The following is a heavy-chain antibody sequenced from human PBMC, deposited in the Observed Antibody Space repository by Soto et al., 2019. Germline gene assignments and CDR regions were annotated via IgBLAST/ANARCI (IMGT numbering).Heavy chain of an antibody. CDR3: AKVGRKTGYDDY. Sequence: EAQLLESGGGLVQPGGSLRLSCAASGFTFSNYAMSWVRQAPGKGLEWVSLVTASGVTTYYADSVKGRFYISRDGAKSTLYLQMNSLRVGDTALYYGAKVGRKTGYDDYWGQETLVTVSS. J-gene: IGHJ4*02. V-gene: IGHV3-23*01. CDR1: GFTFSNYA. D-gene: IGHD5-12*01. CDR2: VTASGVTT.